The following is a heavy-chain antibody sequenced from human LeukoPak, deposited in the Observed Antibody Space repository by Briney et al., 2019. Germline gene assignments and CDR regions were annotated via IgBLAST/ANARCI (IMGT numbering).Heavy chain of an antibody. J-gene: IGHJ3*02. CDR3: ARLCIVGTKSAFDI. D-gene: IGHD1-26*01. Sequence: TPGGSLRLSYAASGFTFSSYGMNWVRQAPGKGLEWVSFISSSSSYINYADSVKGRFTISRDNAKKSLYLQMNSLRAEDTAVYYCARLCIVGTKSAFDIWGQGTMVTVSS. V-gene: IGHV3-21*01. CDR2: ISSSSSYI. CDR1: GFTFSSYG.